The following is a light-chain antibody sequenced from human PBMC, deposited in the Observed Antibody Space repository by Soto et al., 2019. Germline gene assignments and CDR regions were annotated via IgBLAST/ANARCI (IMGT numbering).Light chain of an antibody. Sequence: QSVLTQPASVSGSPGQSITISCTGTSSDVGGYNYVSWYQQHPGKAPKLMIYDVSNRPSGVSNRFSGSKSGNTASPTISGLQAEDEADYYCSSYTSSSFYVFGTGTKLTVL. V-gene: IGLV2-14*01. CDR2: DVS. J-gene: IGLJ1*01. CDR3: SSYTSSSFYV. CDR1: SSDVGGYNY.